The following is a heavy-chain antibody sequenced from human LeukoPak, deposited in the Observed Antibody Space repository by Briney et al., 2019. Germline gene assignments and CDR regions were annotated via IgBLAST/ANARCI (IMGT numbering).Heavy chain of an antibody. V-gene: IGHV1-3*01. CDR2: INAGNGNT. J-gene: IGHJ5*02. CDR1: GYTFTSYA. Sequence: ASVKVSCKASGYTFTSYAMHWVRQAPEQRLEWMGWINAGNGNTKYSQKFQGRVTITRGTSASTAYMELSSLRSEDTAVYYCARGCYGESSSSWYWFDPWGQGTLVTVSS. D-gene: IGHD6-13*01. CDR3: ARGCYGESSSSWYWFDP.